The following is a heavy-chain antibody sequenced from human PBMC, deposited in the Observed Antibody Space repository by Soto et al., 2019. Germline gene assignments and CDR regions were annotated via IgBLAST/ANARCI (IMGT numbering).Heavy chain of an antibody. CDR3: ATDLITMVRGVIHY. D-gene: IGHD3-10*01. CDR1: GYTLTELS. J-gene: IGHJ4*02. Sequence: GASVKVSCKVSGYTLTELSMHWVRQAPGKGPEWMGGFDPEDGETIYAQKFQGRVTMTEDTSTDTAYMELSSLRSEDTAVYYCATDLITMVRGVIHYWGQGTLVTVSS. CDR2: FDPEDGET. V-gene: IGHV1-24*01.